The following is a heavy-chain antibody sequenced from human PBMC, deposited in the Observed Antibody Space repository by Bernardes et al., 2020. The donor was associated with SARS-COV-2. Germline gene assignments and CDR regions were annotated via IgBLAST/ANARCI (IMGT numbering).Heavy chain of an antibody. CDR1: GGSIRNFY. CDR3: ARGGWSLDR. V-gene: IGHV4-59*01. D-gene: IGHD2-15*01. J-gene: IGHJ2*01. Sequence: SETLSLTCTVSGGSIRNFYWTWIRQPPGQGLEWIGYIYYSGTTNYNSSLESRVSISVDTSKNQFSLNLTSVTAADTAVYYCARGGWSLDRWGRGTLVTVSA. CDR2: IYYSGTT.